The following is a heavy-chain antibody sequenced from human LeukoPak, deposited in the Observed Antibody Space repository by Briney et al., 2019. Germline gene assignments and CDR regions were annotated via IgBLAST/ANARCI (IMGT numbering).Heavy chain of an antibody. V-gene: IGHV3-23*01. CDR2: ISGSGGSP. J-gene: IGHJ5*02. CDR1: GFTFSSYA. D-gene: IGHD5-12*01. CDR3: AKDWSGYDYRWFDP. Sequence: GGSLRLSCAASGFTFSSYAMSWVRQAPGKGLEWVSAISGSGGSPYSADSAKGRFPISRDNSKTTLYLQMNSLRAEDTAVYSCAKDWSGYDYRWFDPWGQGTLVTVSP.